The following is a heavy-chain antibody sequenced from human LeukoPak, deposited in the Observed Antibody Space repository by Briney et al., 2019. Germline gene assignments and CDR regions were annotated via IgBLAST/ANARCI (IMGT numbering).Heavy chain of an antibody. D-gene: IGHD3-22*01. CDR3: ARDLYYSDSRGYFPVP. Sequence: GSLRLSCAASGFTFSSYSMNWVRQPPGKGLEWIGDIYHNGNTNYNPSLKSRVTISVDKSRNHFSLKLSSVTAADTAVYYCARDLYYSDSRGYFPVPWGQGTLVTVSS. CDR2: IYHNGNT. CDR1: GFTFSSYSM. J-gene: IGHJ5*02. V-gene: IGHV4-4*02.